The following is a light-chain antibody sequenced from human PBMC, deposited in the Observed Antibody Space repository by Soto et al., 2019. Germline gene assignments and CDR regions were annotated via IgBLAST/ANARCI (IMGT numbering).Light chain of an antibody. V-gene: IGKV1-39*01. Sequence: DIQMTQSPYSLSSSVGDRVIITCRASQSIIVYLNWYQQKPGKAPKLLIYAASNLQSGVPSRFSGSGSGTDFTLTITSLQPDDFATYYCQQSYTTPYTFGQGTKLEIK. CDR3: QQSYTTPYT. CDR2: AAS. CDR1: QSIIVY. J-gene: IGKJ2*01.